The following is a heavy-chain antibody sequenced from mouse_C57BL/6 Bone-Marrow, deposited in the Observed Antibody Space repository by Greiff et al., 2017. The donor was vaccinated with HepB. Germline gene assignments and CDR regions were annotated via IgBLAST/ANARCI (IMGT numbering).Heavy chain of an antibody. CDR1: GYSFTGYY. Sequence: VQLQQSGPELVKPGASVKISCKASGYSFTGYYMNWVKQSPEKSLEWIGEINPSTGGTTYNQKFKAKATLTVDKSSSTAYMQLKSLTSEDAAVYYCAIYYYGSKDYWGQGTTLTVSS. D-gene: IGHD1-1*01. CDR3: AIYYYGSKDY. J-gene: IGHJ2*01. V-gene: IGHV1-42*01. CDR2: INPSTGGT.